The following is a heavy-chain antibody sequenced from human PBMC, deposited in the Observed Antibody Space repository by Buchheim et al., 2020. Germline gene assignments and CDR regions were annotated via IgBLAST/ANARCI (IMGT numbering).Heavy chain of an antibody. CDR2: INPSGGST. D-gene: IGHD1-1*01. CDR1: GYTFTSYY. V-gene: IGHV1-46*01. CDR3: ARHPYNWNDGQYEYYYYGMDV. Sequence: QVQLVQSGAEVKKPGASVKVSCKASGYTFTSYYMHWVRQAPGQGLEWMGMINPSGGSTSYARQLQGRVTMTRDTSTSTVYMELSGLRSEDTAVYYCARHPYNWNDGQYEYYYYGMDVWGQGTT. J-gene: IGHJ6*02.